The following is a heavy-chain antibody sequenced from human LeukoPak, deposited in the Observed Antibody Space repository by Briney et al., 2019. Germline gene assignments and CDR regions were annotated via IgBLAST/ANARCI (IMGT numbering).Heavy chain of an antibody. J-gene: IGHJ4*02. CDR2: IYSSGST. V-gene: IGHV4-31*03. Sequence: SETLSLTCTASGASITSSGLYWSWIRQHPGKGLQWVGYIYSSGSTYYSPSLKSRLNISSDTSRNHFSLKLTSVTAADTAVYYCIGSTVTNPYNFDYWGQGTLITVSS. CDR3: IGSTVTNPYNFDY. D-gene: IGHD4-11*01. CDR1: GASITSSGLY.